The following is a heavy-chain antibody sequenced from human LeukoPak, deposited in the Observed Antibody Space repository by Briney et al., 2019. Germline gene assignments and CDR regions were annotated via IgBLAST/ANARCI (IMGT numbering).Heavy chain of an antibody. J-gene: IGHJ3*02. V-gene: IGHV3-11*01. Sequence: GGSLRLSCAASGFTFSDYYMNWIPQALGKGLEWVSYISRGGSTTYYADSVKGRFTISRDNAKNSLYLQMNSLRAEDTAVYYCVRGVSISSSWYNDIWGQGTMVTVSS. D-gene: IGHD6-13*01. CDR2: ISRGGSTT. CDR3: VRGVSISSSWYNDI. CDR1: GFTFSDYY.